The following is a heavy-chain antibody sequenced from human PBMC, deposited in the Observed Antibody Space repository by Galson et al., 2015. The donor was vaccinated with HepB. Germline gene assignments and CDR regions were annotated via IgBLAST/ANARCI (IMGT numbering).Heavy chain of an antibody. CDR2: DTGSPGTT. Sequence: SLRLSCAASGFTFNIYAMTWVRQAPGKGLEWVSGDTGSPGTTYSADSVKGRFTVSRDNSKNTLYLHMNSLRAEDTAVYYCATTIISSHSWGHWGQGTLVTGSS. CDR3: ATTIISSHSWGH. V-gene: IGHV3-23*01. D-gene: IGHD4/OR15-4a*01. CDR1: GFTFNIYA. J-gene: IGHJ4*02.